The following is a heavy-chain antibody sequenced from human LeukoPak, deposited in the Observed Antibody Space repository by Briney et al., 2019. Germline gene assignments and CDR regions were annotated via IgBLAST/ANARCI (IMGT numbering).Heavy chain of an antibody. Sequence: SETLSLTCTVSGYSISSPYYWGWIRQPPGKGLEWIGSMYHSGNTYYNPSLKSRVTISVDTSKNQFSLKLSSVTAADTAVYYCARSDGYGLVGIWGQGTMVTVSS. CDR3: ARSDGYGLVGI. CDR1: GYSISSPYY. CDR2: MYHSGNT. J-gene: IGHJ3*02. V-gene: IGHV4-38-2*02. D-gene: IGHD3-10*01.